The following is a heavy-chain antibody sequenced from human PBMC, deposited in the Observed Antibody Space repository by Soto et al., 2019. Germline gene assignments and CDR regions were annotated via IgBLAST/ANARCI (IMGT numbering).Heavy chain of an antibody. CDR2: IWYGGSNK. CDR3: ARGARSSSWFGGYYYYYGMDV. D-gene: IGHD6-13*01. J-gene: IGHJ6*02. CDR1: GFTFSSYG. V-gene: IGHV3-33*01. Sequence: GGSLRLSCAASGFTFSSYGMHWVRQAPGKGLEWVAVIWYGGSNKYYADSVKGRFTISRDNSKNTLYLQMNSLRAEDTAVYYCARGARSSSWFGGYYYYYGMDVWGQGTTVTVSS.